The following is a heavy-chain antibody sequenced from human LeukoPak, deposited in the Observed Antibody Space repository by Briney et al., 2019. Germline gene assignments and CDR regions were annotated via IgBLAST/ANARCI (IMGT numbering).Heavy chain of an antibody. CDR1: GFTFTTYG. D-gene: IGHD2-8*01. CDR2: ITGGGETT. J-gene: IGHJ4*02. Sequence: GGSLRLSCAASGFTFTTYGMNWVRQAPGKGLEWVSGITGGGETTFYADSVKGRFTISRDNHKSTLYLQMNSLRADDTAVYYCARDARLMAFDNWGQGTLVTVSS. V-gene: IGHV3-23*01. CDR3: ARDARLMAFDN.